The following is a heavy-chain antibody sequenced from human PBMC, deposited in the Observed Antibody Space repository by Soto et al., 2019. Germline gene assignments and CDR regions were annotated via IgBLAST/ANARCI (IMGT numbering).Heavy chain of an antibody. CDR3: ARDAAVGIFDY. J-gene: IGHJ4*02. Sequence: SETLSLTCAVSGGSISSGGYSCNWIRQPPGKGLEWIGYIYHSGSTYYNPSLKSRVTISVDRSKNQFSLKLSSVTAADTAVYYCARDAAVGIFDYWGQGTLVTVSS. CDR2: IYHSGST. CDR1: GGSISSGGYS. D-gene: IGHD1-26*01. V-gene: IGHV4-30-2*01.